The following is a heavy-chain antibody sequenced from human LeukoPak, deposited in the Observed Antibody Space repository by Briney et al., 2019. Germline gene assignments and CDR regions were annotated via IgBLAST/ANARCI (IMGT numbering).Heavy chain of an antibody. CDR2: INHSGST. CDR1: GGSFSGYY. J-gene: IGHJ4*02. Sequence: PSETLSLTCAVYGGSFSGYYWSWIRQPPGKGLEWIGEINHSGSTNYNPSLKSRVTISVDTSKNQFSLKLSSVTAADTAVYYCAVGEGGPFDYWGQGTLVTVSS. V-gene: IGHV4-34*01. CDR3: AVGEGGPFDY. D-gene: IGHD3-10*01.